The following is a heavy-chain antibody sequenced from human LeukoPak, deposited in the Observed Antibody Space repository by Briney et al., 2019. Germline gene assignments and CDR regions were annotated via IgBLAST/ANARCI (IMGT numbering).Heavy chain of an antibody. Sequence: SETLSLTCTVSGGSISSSSYYWGWIRQPPGKGLEWIGNIYYSGSTYYNPSLKSRVTISVDTSKNQFSLKLSSVTAADTAVYYCARQSGSYILHWYFDLWGRGTLVTVSS. CDR1: GGSISSSSYY. CDR2: IYYSGST. J-gene: IGHJ2*01. CDR3: ARQSGSYILHWYFDL. D-gene: IGHD1-26*01. V-gene: IGHV4-39*01.